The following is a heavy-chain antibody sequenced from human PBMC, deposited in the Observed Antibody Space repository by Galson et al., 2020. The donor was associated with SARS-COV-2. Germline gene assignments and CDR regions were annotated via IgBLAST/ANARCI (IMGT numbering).Heavy chain of an antibody. J-gene: IGHJ6*02. D-gene: IGHD3-9*01. Sequence: GGSLRLSCAASGFTFSSYSMNWVRQAPGKGLEWVSSISSSSSYIYYADPVKGRFTISRDNAKNSLYLQMNSLRAEDTAVYYCARVYQIYDILTGYYQDYYYYGMDVWGQGTTVTVSS. CDR2: ISSSSSYI. CDR1: GFTFSSYS. CDR3: ARVYQIYDILTGYYQDYYYYGMDV. V-gene: IGHV3-21*01.